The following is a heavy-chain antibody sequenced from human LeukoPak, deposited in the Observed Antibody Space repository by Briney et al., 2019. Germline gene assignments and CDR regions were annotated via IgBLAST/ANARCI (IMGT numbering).Heavy chain of an antibody. CDR3: ARGSDYDFWSGYYFDDY. CDR2: IYSGGST. CDR1: GFTVSSNY. Sequence: GGSLRLSCAASGFTVSSNYMSWVRQAPGKGLEWVLVIYSGGSTYYADSVKGRFTISRDNSKNTLYLQMNSLRAEDTAVYYCARGSDYDFWSGYYFDDYWGQGTLVTVSS. V-gene: IGHV3-66*01. D-gene: IGHD3-3*01. J-gene: IGHJ4*02.